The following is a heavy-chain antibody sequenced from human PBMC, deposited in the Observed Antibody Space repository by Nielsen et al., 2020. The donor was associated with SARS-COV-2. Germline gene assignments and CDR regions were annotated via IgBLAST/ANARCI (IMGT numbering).Heavy chain of an antibody. CDR3: ARSRGFDTRDFDY. D-gene: IGHD3-3*01. Sequence: GGSLRLSCTASGFTFSTYTMIWVRQAPGKGLEWVSYISTSGTTIYYADSVKGRFTISRDNAKNSLSLQMNSLRAEDTAVYYCARSRGFDTRDFDYWGQGALVTVSS. V-gene: IGHV3-48*04. J-gene: IGHJ4*02. CDR2: ISTSGTTI. CDR1: GFTFSTYT.